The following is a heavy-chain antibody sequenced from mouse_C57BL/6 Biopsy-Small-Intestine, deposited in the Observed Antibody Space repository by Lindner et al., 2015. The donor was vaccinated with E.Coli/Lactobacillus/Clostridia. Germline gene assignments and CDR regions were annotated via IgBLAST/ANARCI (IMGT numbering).Heavy chain of an antibody. D-gene: IGHD4-1*02. Sequence: SVKVSCKASGYTFNLYAMHWVRQAPGQRLEWMGWINAGNGNTRHSQKFQGRVTITGDTSASTAYMELSGLRSEDTAVYYCARDKRGGFEYDPATNWFDPWGQGTLVTVTS. CDR1: GYTFNLYA. V-gene: IGHV1-84*02. CDR3: ARDKRGGFEYDPATNWFDP. CDR2: INAGNGNT. J-gene: IGHJ4*01.